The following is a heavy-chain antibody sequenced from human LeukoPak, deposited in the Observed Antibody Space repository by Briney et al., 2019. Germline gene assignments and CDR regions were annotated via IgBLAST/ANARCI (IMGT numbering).Heavy chain of an antibody. CDR2: IYYSGST. D-gene: IGHD2-15*01. V-gene: IGHV4-59*01. CDR3: ASSPAAHRDFDY. J-gene: IGHJ4*02. CDR1: GGSISSYH. Sequence: SETLSLTCTVSGGSISSYHWSWIRQPPGKGLEWIGYIYYSGSTNYNPSLKSRVTISVDTSKNQFSLKLSSVTAADTAVYYCASSPAAHRDFDYWGQGTLVTVSS.